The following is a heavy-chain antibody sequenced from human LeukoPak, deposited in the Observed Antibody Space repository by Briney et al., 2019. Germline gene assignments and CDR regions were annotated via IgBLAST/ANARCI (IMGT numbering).Heavy chain of an antibody. Sequence: GGSLTLSCPASGFTFSSYSVSWVSQAPRKGLEWLSAIGGSGGSTYYAESVKGRFTISRDNSKNTLHLQMNSLRPEDTAVYYCAKDSSASYASGSYSFDYWGQGTLVTVSS. D-gene: IGHD3-10*01. J-gene: IGHJ4*02. CDR1: GFTFSSYS. CDR3: AKDSSASYASGSYSFDY. V-gene: IGHV3-23*01. CDR2: IGGSGGST.